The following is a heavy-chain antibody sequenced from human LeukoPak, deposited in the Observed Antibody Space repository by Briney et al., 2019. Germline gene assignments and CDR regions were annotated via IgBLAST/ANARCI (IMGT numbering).Heavy chain of an antibody. CDR3: ARDLSNKILTTYYDVFDI. J-gene: IGHJ3*02. CDR2: IKQDGSRK. D-gene: IGHD3-9*01. V-gene: IGHV3-7*03. CDR1: GFTLNNYW. Sequence: PGGSLRLSCAVSGFTLNNYWMTWVRQASGEGLEWVSNIKQDGSRKHYVDSVEGRFTISRDNARNSLYLQMNSLRAEDTAVYYCARDLSNKILTTYYDVFDIWGQGTLVTVSS.